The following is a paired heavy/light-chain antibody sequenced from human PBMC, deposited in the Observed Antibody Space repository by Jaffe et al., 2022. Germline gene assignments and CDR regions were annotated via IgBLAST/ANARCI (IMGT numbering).Light chain of an antibody. J-gene: IGKJ1*01. CDR2: GAS. V-gene: IGKV3-20*01. CDR1: QTVSSSY. CDR3: QLYGSSPTWT. Sequence: EIVLTQSPGTLSLSPGERATLSCRASQTVSSSYLAWYQQKPGQAPRLLIYGASSRATGIPDRFSGSGSGTDFTLTISRLEPEDFAVYYCQLYGSSPTWTFGQGTKVEIK.
Heavy chain of an antibody. J-gene: IGHJ4*02. CDR2: IRYDGSDK. CDR1: GFIFSTFA. V-gene: IGHV3-30*02. CDR3: AKDHGNWKYFDS. Sequence: QVQLVESGGGVVQPGGSLRLSCAASGFIFSTFAMHWVRQAPGKGLEWVAFIRYDGSDKYYADSVNGRFTLSRDNSKNTLYLQMNSLRAEDTAVYYCAKDHGNWKYFDSWGQGTLVTVSS. D-gene: IGHD1-1*01.